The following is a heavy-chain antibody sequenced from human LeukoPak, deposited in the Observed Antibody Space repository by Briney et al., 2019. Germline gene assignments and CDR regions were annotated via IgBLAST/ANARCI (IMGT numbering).Heavy chain of an antibody. CDR2: ISISGSTI. V-gene: IGHV3-48*03. CDR3: AGFDYYGSESYYNHFDS. CDR1: GFTFSSYA. J-gene: IGHJ4*02. D-gene: IGHD3-10*01. Sequence: GGSLRLSCAASGFTFSSYAMNWVRQAPGKGLEWVSYISISGSTIYYADSVKGRFTISRDNAKNSLYLQMNSLRAEDTAVYYCAGFDYYGSESYYNHFDSWGQGTLVTVSS.